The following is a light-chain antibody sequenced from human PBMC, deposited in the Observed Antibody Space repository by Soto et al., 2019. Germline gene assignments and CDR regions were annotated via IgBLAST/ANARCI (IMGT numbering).Light chain of an antibody. J-gene: IGKJ4*01. V-gene: IGKV1-39*01. CDR2: AAS. CDR3: QQSFSIPPF. Sequence: DIQMTQSPSSLSASVGDRVTITCRASQSISSYLNWYQQKPGKAPKLLIYAASSLQSGVPSRFSGSGSGTDFTLTISSLQPEDFATYYCQQSFSIPPFFSGGTKVEFK. CDR1: QSISSY.